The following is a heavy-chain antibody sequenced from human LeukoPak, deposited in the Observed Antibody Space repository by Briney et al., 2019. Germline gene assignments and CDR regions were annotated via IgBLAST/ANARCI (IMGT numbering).Heavy chain of an antibody. J-gene: IGHJ6*02. CDR3: ARARITGYYPNYYYYGMDV. D-gene: IGHD3-9*01. V-gene: IGHV1-69*13. Sequence: SVKVSCKASGGTXSSYAISWVRQAPGQGLEWMGGIIPIFGTANYAQKFQGRVTITADESTSTAYMELSSLRSEDTAVYYCARARITGYYPNYYYYGMDVWGQGTTVTVSS. CDR1: GGTXSSYA. CDR2: IIPIFGTA.